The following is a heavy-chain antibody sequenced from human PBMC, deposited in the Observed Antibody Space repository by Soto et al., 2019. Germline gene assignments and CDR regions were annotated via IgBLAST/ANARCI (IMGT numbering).Heavy chain of an antibody. D-gene: IGHD1-1*01. CDR3: ARLPIITLERDFDS. Sequence: EVQLVESGGGLVQPGGSLRLSCAASGFTFTSYWMRWVRQAPGKGLEWVANIKHDGSSKYYVDSVKGRFTVSRDDAKSSIFLQMDSLRDDDTAVYRCARLPIITLERDFDSWGQGTLV. J-gene: IGHJ4*02. CDR1: GFTFTSYW. CDR2: IKHDGSSK. V-gene: IGHV3-7*05.